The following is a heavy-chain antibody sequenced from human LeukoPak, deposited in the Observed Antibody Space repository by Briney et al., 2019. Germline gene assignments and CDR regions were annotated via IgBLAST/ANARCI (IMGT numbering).Heavy chain of an antibody. V-gene: IGHV3-21*01. CDR2: NSSSSSYM. D-gene: IGHD3-22*01. CDR1: GFTFSSNT. Sequence: GGSLRLSCAASGFTFSSNTMNWVRQAPGKGLECVSSNSSSSSYMKYADSVRGRFTISKDNAKNTLYLQMNSMRAEDTAVYYCASEDYYDSSAYYYRNFQHWGQGTLVTVSS. CDR3: ASEDYYDSSAYYYRNFQH. J-gene: IGHJ1*01.